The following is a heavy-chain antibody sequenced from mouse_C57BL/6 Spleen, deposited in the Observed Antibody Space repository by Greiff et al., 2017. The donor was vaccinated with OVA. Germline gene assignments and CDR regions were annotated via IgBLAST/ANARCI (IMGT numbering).Heavy chain of an antibody. V-gene: IGHV2-5*01. D-gene: IGHD1-1*01. Sequence: VQRVESGPGLVQPSQSLSITCTVSGFSLTSYGVHWVRQSPGKGLEWLGVIWRGGSTDYNAAFMSRLSITKDNSKSQVFFKMNSLQADDTAIYYCAKNGDYGSSYPLPMDYWGQGTSVTVSS. CDR3: AKNGDYGSSYPLPMDY. CDR1: GFSLTSYG. J-gene: IGHJ4*01. CDR2: IWRGGST.